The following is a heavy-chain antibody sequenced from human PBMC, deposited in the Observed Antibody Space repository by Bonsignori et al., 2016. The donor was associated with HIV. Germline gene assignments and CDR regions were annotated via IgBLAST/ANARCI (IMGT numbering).Heavy chain of an antibody. V-gene: IGHV4-4*07. CDR2: IYSAGNT. Sequence: QVHLQESGPGLVKPSETLSLTCSVSGGSISGYYWNWFRQPAGKGLEWIGRIYSAGNTNYNPSLKSPITILLDATKNQFSLKLGSVTAADTAVYYCAREIDYWGQGILVTVSS. CDR1: GGSISGYY. CDR3: AREIDY. J-gene: IGHJ4*02.